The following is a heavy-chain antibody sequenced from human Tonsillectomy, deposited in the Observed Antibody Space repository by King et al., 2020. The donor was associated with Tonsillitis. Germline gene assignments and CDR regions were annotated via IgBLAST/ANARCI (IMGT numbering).Heavy chain of an antibody. Sequence: QLQESGPGLVKPSETLSLTCSVSGGSISRSSYYWGWIRQPPGKGLEWIGSMYHSGSTYYNPSLKSRVTISVDTSKNQFSLKLTSVTAADTAVYYCARHSGVSPLRAFPYYFDYWGQGTLVTVSS. J-gene: IGHJ4*02. D-gene: IGHD6-19*01. CDR3: ARHSGVSPLRAFPYYFDY. V-gene: IGHV4-39*07. CDR1: GGSISRSSYY. CDR2: MYHSGST.